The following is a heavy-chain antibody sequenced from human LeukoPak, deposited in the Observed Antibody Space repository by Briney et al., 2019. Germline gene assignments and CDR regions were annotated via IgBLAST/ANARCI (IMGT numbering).Heavy chain of an antibody. D-gene: IGHD3-10*01. CDR2: IRSSSSYI. J-gene: IGHJ4*02. CDR3: ARELRITMVRGVIYADY. CDR1: GFTFSSYS. V-gene: IGHV3-21*01. Sequence: PGGSLRLSCAASGFTFSSYSMNWVRQAPGKGLEWVSSIRSSSSYIYYADSVKGRFTISRDNAKNSLYLQMNSLRAEDTAVYYCARELRITMVRGVIYADYWGQGTLVTVSS.